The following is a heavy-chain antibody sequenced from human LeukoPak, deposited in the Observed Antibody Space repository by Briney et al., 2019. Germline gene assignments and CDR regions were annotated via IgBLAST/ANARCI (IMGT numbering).Heavy chain of an antibody. CDR2: INPNSGGT. D-gene: IGHD6-13*01. CDR1: GYTFTGYY. Sequence: ASVKVSCKASGYTFTGYYMHWVRQAPGQGLEWMGWINPNSGGTNYAQKFQGRVTMTRDTSISTAYMELSRLRSDDTAVYYCARDASSSWYPYYFDYWGQGTLVTVSS. J-gene: IGHJ4*02. V-gene: IGHV1-2*02. CDR3: ARDASSSWYPYYFDY.